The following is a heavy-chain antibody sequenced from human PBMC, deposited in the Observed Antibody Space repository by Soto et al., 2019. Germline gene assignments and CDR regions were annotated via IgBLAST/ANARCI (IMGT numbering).Heavy chain of an antibody. CDR2: IYYSGST. V-gene: IGHV4-59*01. CDR1: GGSISNYY. CDR3: ARGPPLDY. D-gene: IGHD3-16*02. Sequence: TETLSLTCTLSGGSISNYYWSWIRQPPGKGLEWIGYIYYSGSTNYNPSLKSRITISVDTSKNQFSLKVSSVTAADTAVYYCARGPPLDYWGQGTLVT. J-gene: IGHJ4*02.